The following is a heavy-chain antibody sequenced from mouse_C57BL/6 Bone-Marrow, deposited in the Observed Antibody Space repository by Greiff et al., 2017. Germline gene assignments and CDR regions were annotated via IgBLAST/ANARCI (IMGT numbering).Heavy chain of an antibody. J-gene: IGHJ3*01. CDR1: GYTFTSYG. CDR3: ARSGLITTVVATRFAY. Sequence: QVQLQQSGAELARPGASVKLSCKASGYTFTSYGISWVKQRTGQGLEWIGEIYPRSGNTYYNEKFKGKATLTADKSSSTAYMELRSLTSEDSAVYFCARSGLITTVVATRFAYWGQGNLVTVSA. D-gene: IGHD1-1*01. V-gene: IGHV1-81*01. CDR2: IYPRSGNT.